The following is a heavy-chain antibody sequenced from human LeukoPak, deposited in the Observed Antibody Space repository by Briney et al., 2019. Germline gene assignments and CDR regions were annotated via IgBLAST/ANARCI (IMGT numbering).Heavy chain of an antibody. J-gene: IGHJ4*02. D-gene: IGHD2-21*01. CDR2: ISSTDAGT. V-gene: IGHV3-23*01. CDR3: AKAPVTSCRGAYCYPFDY. CDR1: GFSLSSYA. Sequence: PGGSLRLSCAPSGFSLSSYAMSWVRQAPGKGLEWVSAISSTDAGTYHADSVRGRFTISRDSSKNTLYLQMNSLRAEDAAVYYCAKAPVTSCRGAYCYPFDYWGQGTLVTVSS.